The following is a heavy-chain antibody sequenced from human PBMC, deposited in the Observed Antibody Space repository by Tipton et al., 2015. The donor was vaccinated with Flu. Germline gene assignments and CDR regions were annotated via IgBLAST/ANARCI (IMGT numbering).Heavy chain of an antibody. CDR1: GFIFSSYW. V-gene: IGHV3-7*01. D-gene: IGHD3-16*02. J-gene: IGHJ4*02. CDR3: ARGGVTQNY. CDR2: IKEDGSEK. Sequence: GSLRLSCAASGFIFSSYWMSWVRQAPGKGLEWVANIKEDGSEKYYVDSVKGRFTISRDNAKNSLYLQMNSLRVEDTAVYYCARGGVTQNYWGQGTLVTVSS.